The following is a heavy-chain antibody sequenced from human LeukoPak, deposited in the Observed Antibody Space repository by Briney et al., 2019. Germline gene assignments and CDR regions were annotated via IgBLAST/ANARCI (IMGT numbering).Heavy chain of an antibody. CDR2: ISYDGSNK. V-gene: IGHV3-30*18. CDR3: AKSGDGYNGGLDY. CDR1: GFTFSSYG. Sequence: GGSLRLSCAASGFTFSSYGMHWVRQAPGKGLEWVAVISYDGSNKYYADSVKGRFTISRDNSKNTLYLQMNSLRAEDTAVYYCAKSGDGYNGGLDYWGQGTLVTVPS. D-gene: IGHD5-24*01. J-gene: IGHJ4*02.